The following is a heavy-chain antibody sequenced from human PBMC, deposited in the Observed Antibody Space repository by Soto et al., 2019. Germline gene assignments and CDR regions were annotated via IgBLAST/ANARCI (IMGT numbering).Heavy chain of an antibody. J-gene: IGHJ5*02. D-gene: IGHD4-4*01. Sequence: GSLRLSCAASGFTFSSYSMNWVRQAPGKGLEWVSYISSSSSTIYYADSVKGRFTISRDNAKNSLYLQMNSLRAEDTAVYYCARDLRHSNPRWFDPWGQGTLVTVSS. CDR3: ARDLRHSNPRWFDP. CDR1: GFTFSSYS. V-gene: IGHV3-48*01. CDR2: ISSSSSTI.